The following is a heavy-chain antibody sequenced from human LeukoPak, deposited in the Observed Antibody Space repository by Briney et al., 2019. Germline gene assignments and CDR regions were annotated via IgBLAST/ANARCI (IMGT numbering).Heavy chain of an antibody. Sequence: GGSLRLSCAVSGLTFNEAWMSWVRQAPGKGLEWVGRIKSRTDGGTIDYAAPVKGRFTISRADSKNTVYLQMNSLKTEDTAVYYCTTEGYCSGDNCYSFDHWGQGNLVTVSS. CDR3: TTEGYCSGDNCYSFDH. CDR2: IKSRTDGGTI. D-gene: IGHD2-15*01. CDR1: GLTFNEAW. J-gene: IGHJ4*02. V-gene: IGHV3-15*01.